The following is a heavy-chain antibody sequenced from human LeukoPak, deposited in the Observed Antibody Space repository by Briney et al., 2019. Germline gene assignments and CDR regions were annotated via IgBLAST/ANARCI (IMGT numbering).Heavy chain of an antibody. CDR1: EATFSNSA. J-gene: IGHJ5*01. CDR3: ARDDNDILTGYFDS. CDR2: IIPMFDTA. Sequence: ASVKVSCKASEATFSNSAINWVRLAPGQGLEWMGGIIPMFDTAHYAEKFQGRVTISADESTNTVYVELRGLRSEDTAVYYCARDDNDILTGYFDSWGQGTLVTVSS. D-gene: IGHD3-9*01. V-gene: IGHV1-69*13.